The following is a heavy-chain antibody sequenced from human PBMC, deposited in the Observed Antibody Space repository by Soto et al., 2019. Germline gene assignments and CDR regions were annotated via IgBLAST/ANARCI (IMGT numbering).Heavy chain of an antibody. CDR2: IIPIFGTA. J-gene: IGHJ6*02. D-gene: IGHD3-10*01. CDR1: GGTFSSYA. V-gene: IGHV1-69*13. Sequence: ASVKVPCKASGGTFSSYAISWVRQAPGQGLEWMGGIIPIFGTANYAQKFQGRVTITADESTSTAYMELSSLRSEDTAVYYCARLIIPYNAERGRSRLIDYYYGMDVWGQGTTVTVSS. CDR3: ARLIIPYNAERGRSRLIDYYYGMDV.